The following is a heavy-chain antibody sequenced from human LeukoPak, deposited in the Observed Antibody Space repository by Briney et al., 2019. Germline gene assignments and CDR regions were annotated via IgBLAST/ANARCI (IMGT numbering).Heavy chain of an antibody. Sequence: PGGSLRLSCAASGFTFSDYYMSWIRQAPGKGLEWVSYISSSGSTKYYADSVKGRFTTSRDNAKNSLYLQMDSLRAEDTAVYYCGREIRYGGSLFDFWGQGTLVTVSS. CDR3: GREIRYGGSLFDF. J-gene: IGHJ4*02. D-gene: IGHD2-15*01. CDR2: ISSSGSTK. V-gene: IGHV3-11*01. CDR1: GFTFSDYY.